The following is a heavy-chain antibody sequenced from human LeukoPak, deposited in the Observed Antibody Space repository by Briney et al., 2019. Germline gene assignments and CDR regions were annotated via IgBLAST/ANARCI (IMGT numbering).Heavy chain of an antibody. Sequence: PGGTLRLSCAASGFTFSSYGMSWVRQAPGKGLEWVSAISGSGGSTYYADSVKGRFTVSRDNSKNTLYLQMNSLRAEDTAVYYCAKDRLRRGGFDYWGQGTLVTVSS. V-gene: IGHV3-23*01. CDR2: ISGSGGST. J-gene: IGHJ4*02. CDR1: GFTFSSYG. CDR3: AKDRLRRGGFDY. D-gene: IGHD3-10*01.